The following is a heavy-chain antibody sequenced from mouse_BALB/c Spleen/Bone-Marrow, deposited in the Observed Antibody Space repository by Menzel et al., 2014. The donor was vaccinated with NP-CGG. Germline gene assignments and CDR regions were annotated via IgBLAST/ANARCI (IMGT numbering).Heavy chain of an antibody. CDR3: ASYYYGSSHFAY. Sequence: VQLQQSGAELVKPGASVKLSCTASGFNIKDTYMHWVKQRPEQGLEWIGRIDPANGNTKYDPKVQGKATITADTSSNTDYLQLSSLPSENTAIYYCASYYYGSSHFAYWGQGTLVTVSA. J-gene: IGHJ3*01. CDR1: GFNIKDTY. V-gene: IGHV14-3*02. CDR2: IDPANGNT. D-gene: IGHD1-1*01.